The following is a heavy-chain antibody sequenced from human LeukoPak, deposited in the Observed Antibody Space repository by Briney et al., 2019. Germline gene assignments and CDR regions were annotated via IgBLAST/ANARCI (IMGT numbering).Heavy chain of an antibody. Sequence: ASVKFSCKASGFTFTSYDINWVRQAPGQGLEWMGWMNPNSGNTRYAQKVQGRITMTRDTSISTAYMELSSLRSEDTAVYYCARESTVAGAFDIWGQGTMVTVSS. CDR1: GFTFTSYD. V-gene: IGHV1-8*01. D-gene: IGHD6-19*01. J-gene: IGHJ3*02. CDR3: ARESTVAGAFDI. CDR2: MNPNSGNT.